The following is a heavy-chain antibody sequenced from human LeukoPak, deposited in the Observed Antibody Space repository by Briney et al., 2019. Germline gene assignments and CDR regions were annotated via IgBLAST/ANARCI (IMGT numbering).Heavy chain of an antibody. J-gene: IGHJ4*02. Sequence: SETLSLTCTVSGGSISSSSYYWGWIRQPPGKGLEWTGSIYYSGNTYYNPSLKSRVTISVDTSKNQFSLKLSSVTAADTAVYYCARVRGYYPDYWGQGTLVTVSS. CDR1: GGSISSSSYY. V-gene: IGHV4-39*07. CDR3: ARVRGYYPDY. CDR2: IYYSGNT.